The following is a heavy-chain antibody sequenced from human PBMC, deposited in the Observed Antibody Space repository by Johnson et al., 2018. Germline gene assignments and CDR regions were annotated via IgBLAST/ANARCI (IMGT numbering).Heavy chain of an antibody. J-gene: IGHJ6*02. Sequence: EVQLVETGGGLVQPGGSLRLSCAASGFTFSSYWMHWVRQAPGEGLVWVSRINSDGSSTSYADYVKGRFTISRDNAKNTLYLQMNRLRAEDTAEYYCAKVGPFTRDPRDYYYYGMDVWGQGTTVTVSS. D-gene: IGHD2/OR15-2a*01. CDR2: INSDGSST. CDR3: AKVGPFTRDPRDYYYYGMDV. CDR1: GFTFSSYW. V-gene: IGHV3-74*01.